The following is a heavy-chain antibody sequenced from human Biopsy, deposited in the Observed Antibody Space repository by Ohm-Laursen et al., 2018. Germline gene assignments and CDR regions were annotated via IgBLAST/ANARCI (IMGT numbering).Heavy chain of an antibody. J-gene: IGHJ4*02. CDR1: GGSFTGHY. D-gene: IGHD4-23*01. V-gene: IGHV4-59*11. CDR3: ARGSNDSGGLYFPR. Sequence: GTLSLTCTVSGGSFTGHYWSWIRQPPGKGLEWIGHISYTGYTSYNASLKSRVTISVDTSRNHFSLRLSSLTAADTAVYYCARGSNDSGGLYFPRWGQGTLLAVSS. CDR2: ISYTGYT.